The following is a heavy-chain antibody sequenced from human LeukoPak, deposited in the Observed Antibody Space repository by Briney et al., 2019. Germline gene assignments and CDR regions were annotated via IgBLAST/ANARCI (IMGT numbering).Heavy chain of an antibody. CDR2: ISYDGSNK. CDR1: GFTFSSYA. CDR3: ARDRGGNTYWFDP. V-gene: IGHV3-30-3*01. J-gene: IGHJ5*02. Sequence: GRSLRLSCAASGFTFSSYAMHWVRRAPGKGLEWVAVISYDGSNKYYADSVKGRFTISRDNSKNTLYLQMNSLRAEDTAVYYCARDRGGNTYWFDPWGQGTLVTVSS. D-gene: IGHD4-23*01.